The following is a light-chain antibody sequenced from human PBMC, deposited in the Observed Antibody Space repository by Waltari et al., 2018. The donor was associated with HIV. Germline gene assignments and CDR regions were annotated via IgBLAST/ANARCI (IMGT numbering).Light chain of an antibody. J-gene: IGLJ3*02. V-gene: IGLV1-47*01. Sequence: QSVMTQPPSASGTPGQGVTISCSGSKSNIGDNYVYWYQQLPGKAPKLLIETNNQLPAGVPDRVSGSKSGTSASLAISGLRSDDEADYYGATWDDSLNGWAFGGGTKLTVL. CDR2: TNN. CDR1: KSNIGDNY. CDR3: ATWDDSLNGWA.